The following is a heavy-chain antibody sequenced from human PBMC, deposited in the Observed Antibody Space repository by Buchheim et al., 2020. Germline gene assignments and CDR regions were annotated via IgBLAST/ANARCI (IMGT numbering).Heavy chain of an antibody. CDR1: GGSFSGYY. CDR3: VRIAAAGTDPHYGMDV. Sequence: QVQLQQWGAGLLKPSETLSLTCAVYGGSFSGYYWSWIRQPPGKGLEWIGEINHSGSTNYNPSLKSRVTISVETSKNQLYLRQRSVTAADTAVYYCVRIAAAGTDPHYGMDVWGQGTT. J-gene: IGHJ6*02. CDR2: INHSGST. D-gene: IGHD6-13*01. V-gene: IGHV4-34*01.